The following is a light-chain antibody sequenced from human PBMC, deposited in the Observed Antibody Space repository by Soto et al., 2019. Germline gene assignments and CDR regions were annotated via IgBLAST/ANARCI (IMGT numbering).Light chain of an antibody. J-gene: IGKJ1*01. CDR1: QSVSSNY. CDR3: QQYGSSPGT. CDR2: DTS. Sequence: EIVLTQSPGTLSLSPGERATLSCRASQSVSSNYLAWYQHKPGQAPGLLIYDTSSRATGIPDRFSGSGSGTDFTLTNSRLEPEDFAVYYCQQYGSSPGTFGQGTKVEIK. V-gene: IGKV3-20*01.